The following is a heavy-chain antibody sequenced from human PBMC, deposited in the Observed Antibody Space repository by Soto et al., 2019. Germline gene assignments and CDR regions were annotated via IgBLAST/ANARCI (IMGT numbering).Heavy chain of an antibody. CDR1: GFTFSNYV. J-gene: IGHJ4*02. D-gene: IGHD6-19*01. CDR2: ISGGGDST. Sequence: EVQLLESGGGLVQPGGSLRLSCIASGFTFSNYVMSWVRQAPGKGLEWVSSISGGGDSTYYTDSAKGRFTISRDNSKNTLYLQVNSLRAEDTAVYYCAKDLRGKWGSNGWHLHPLGYFDYWGQGTLVTVSS. V-gene: IGHV3-23*01. CDR3: AKDLRGKWGSNGWHLHPLGYFDY.